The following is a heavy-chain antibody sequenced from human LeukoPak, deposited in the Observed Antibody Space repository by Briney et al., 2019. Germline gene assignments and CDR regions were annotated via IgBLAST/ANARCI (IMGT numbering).Heavy chain of an antibody. CDR1: GFTFSSYS. J-gene: IGHJ4*02. D-gene: IGHD1-26*01. CDR3: ARDVAGATTWFDY. V-gene: IGHV3-21*01. CDR2: ISSSSSYI. Sequence: GGSLRLSCAASGFTFSSYSMNWVRQAPGKGPEWVSSISSSSSYIYYADSVKGRFTISRDNAKNSLYLQMNSLRAEDTAVYYCARDVAGATTWFDYWGQGTLVTVSS.